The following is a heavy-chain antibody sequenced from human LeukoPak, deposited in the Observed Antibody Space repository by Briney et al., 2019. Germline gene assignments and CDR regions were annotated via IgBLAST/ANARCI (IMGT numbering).Heavy chain of an antibody. CDR1: GFTFSSYG. Sequence: PGRSLRLSCAASGFTFSSYGMHWVRQAPGKGLEWVALIWYDGSNKYYADSVKGRLTISGDNSKNTLYLQMNSLRAEDTAVYYCAKSRGYTVTGTFDYWGQGTLVIVSS. V-gene: IGHV3-33*06. CDR3: AKSRGYTVTGTFDY. CDR2: IWYDGSNK. D-gene: IGHD5-18*01. J-gene: IGHJ4*02.